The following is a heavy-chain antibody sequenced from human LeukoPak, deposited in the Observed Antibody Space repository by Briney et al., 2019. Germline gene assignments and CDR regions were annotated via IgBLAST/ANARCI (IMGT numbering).Heavy chain of an antibody. V-gene: IGHV1-69*13. CDR1: GDTFSNYA. J-gene: IGHJ6*04. CDR2: IIPIFGTA. CDR3: AREAVVAPATVSYYGMDV. Sequence: GASVKVSCKASGDTFSNYAFSWVRQAPGQGLEWMEGIIPIFGTADYAQIFQGRVTITADESTSTAYMELSSLTSEDTAVYYCAREAVVAPATVSYYGMDVWGKGTTVTVSS. D-gene: IGHD2-21*02.